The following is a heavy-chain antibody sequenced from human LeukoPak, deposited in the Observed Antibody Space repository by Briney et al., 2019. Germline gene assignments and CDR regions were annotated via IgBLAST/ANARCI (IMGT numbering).Heavy chain of an antibody. CDR3: ARSMVTTDRNFDH. V-gene: IGHV4-39*07. CDR1: GGSITNSPYH. CDR2: ISHSGDT. Sequence: SEALSLTCTVSGGSITNSPYHWAWIRQSPGRGPEWIGTISHSGDTQYNPSLTSRVTISLDTSKNQFSLSLNSVTAADTAVFYCARSMVTTDRNFDHWGQGTLVTVSS. J-gene: IGHJ4*02. D-gene: IGHD2-21*02.